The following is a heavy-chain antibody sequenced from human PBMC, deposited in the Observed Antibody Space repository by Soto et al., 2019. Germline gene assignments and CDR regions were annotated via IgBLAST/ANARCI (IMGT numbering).Heavy chain of an antibody. CDR1: GGTFSSYA. D-gene: IGHD1-7*01. CDR3: AREVLTGTTSYYGMDV. J-gene: IGHJ6*02. V-gene: IGHV1-69*13. Sequence: ASVKVSCKASGGTFSSYAISWVRQAPGQGLEWMGGIIPIFGTANYAQKFQGRVTITADESTSTAYMELSSLRSEDTAVYYCAREVLTGTTSYYGMDVWGQGTTVTV. CDR2: IIPIFGTA.